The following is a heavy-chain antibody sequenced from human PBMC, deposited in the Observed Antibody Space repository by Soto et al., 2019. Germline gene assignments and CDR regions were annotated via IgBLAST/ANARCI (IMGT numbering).Heavy chain of an antibody. V-gene: IGHV4-59*01. CDR1: GGSISSYY. CDR2: IYYSGST. Sequence: SETLSLTCTVSGGSISSYYWSWIRQPPGKGLEWIEYIYYSGSTNYNPSLKSRVTISVDTSKNQFSLKLSSVTAADTAVYYCARDSGSGSYYYYFDYWGQGTQVTVSS. J-gene: IGHJ4*02. CDR3: ARDSGSGSYYYYFDY. D-gene: IGHD3-10*01.